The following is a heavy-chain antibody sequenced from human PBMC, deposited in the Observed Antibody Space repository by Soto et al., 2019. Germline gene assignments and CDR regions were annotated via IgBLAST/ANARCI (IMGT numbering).Heavy chain of an antibody. V-gene: IGHV4-4*02. J-gene: IGHJ6*02. CDR1: HGSISSSNL. CDR2: IYHSGST. Sequence: LSVTWTVSHGSISSSNLCICFRPPPGRGLEWIGEIYHSGSTNYNPSLKSRVTISVDTSKNQFSLKLRSVTAADTAVYYCARHNGPLYVGYYYDMDVWGQGTTVTVSS. D-gene: IGHD3-16*01. CDR3: ARHNGPLYVGYYYDMDV.